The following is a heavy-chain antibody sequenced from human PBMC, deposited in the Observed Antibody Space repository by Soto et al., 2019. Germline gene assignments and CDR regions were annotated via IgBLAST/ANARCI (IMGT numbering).Heavy chain of an antibody. V-gene: IGHV1-69*13. CDR3: AREGLVLVPTTVNSDYYYYAMDV. Sequence: ASVKVSCKASGDTFSTYSITWMRQAPGRGLERVGGIIPRSAKSNYAQKFEGRVTITADESTSTAYMELSSLRSEDTAVYYCAREGLVLVPTTVNSDYYYYAMDVWGHGTTVTVSS. D-gene: IGHD2-2*01. CDR1: GDTFSTYS. CDR2: IIPRSAKS. J-gene: IGHJ6*02.